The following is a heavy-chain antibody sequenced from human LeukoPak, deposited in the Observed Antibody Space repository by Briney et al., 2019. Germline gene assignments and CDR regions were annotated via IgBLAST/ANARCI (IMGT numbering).Heavy chain of an antibody. V-gene: IGHV3-53*01. CDR2: IHSGGST. J-gene: IGHJ4*02. Sequence: GGSLRLSCAASGLTVSSNYMNWVRQAPGKGLEWVSVIHSGGSTYYADSVKGRLTISRDNSKNTLYLQMTSLRADDTAIYYCVRGQQPFDFWGQGTLVTVSS. CDR1: GLTVSSNY. D-gene: IGHD6-13*01. CDR3: VRGQQPFDF.